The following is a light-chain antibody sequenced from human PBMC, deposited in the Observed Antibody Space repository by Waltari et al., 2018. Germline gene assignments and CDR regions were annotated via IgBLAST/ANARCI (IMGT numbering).Light chain of an antibody. V-gene: IGKV4-1*01. Sequence: DIVLTQSPDSLTLSLGERATITCNSSQSVLYKSTGRNYLAWYQHKAGQPPKLIVYWGSTRAPGVPDRFSGSGFGTQFTLTISSLQPEDVAVYYCHQFSDAWWTFGQGTKVAIK. CDR1: QSVLYKSTGRNY. J-gene: IGKJ1*01. CDR2: WGS. CDR3: HQFSDAWWT.